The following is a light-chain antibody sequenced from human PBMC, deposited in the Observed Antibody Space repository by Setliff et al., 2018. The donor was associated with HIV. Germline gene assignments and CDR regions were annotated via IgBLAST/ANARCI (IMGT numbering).Light chain of an antibody. Sequence: QSALAQPASVSGSPGQSITISCTGTSSDVGGYDYVSWYHQQSGKAPKLVIYDVSHRPSGVSDRFSGSKSGNTASLTISGPQAEDEGDYYCSSYTSDSSLVFGTGTKVTVL. CDR2: DVS. J-gene: IGLJ1*01. CDR1: SSDVGGYDY. CDR3: SSYTSDSSLV. V-gene: IGLV2-14*03.